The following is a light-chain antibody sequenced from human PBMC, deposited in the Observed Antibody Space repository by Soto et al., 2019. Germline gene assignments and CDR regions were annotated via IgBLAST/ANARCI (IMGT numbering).Light chain of an antibody. CDR2: KAS. CDR1: QTISSW. Sequence: DIQMTQSPSTLSGSVGDRFTITCRASQTISSWLAWYQQKPGKAPKLLIYKASTLKSGVPSRFSGSGSGTEFTLTISNLQPEGFATYYCQQYYSHPLTFGQGTRLEI. V-gene: IGKV1-5*03. J-gene: IGKJ5*01. CDR3: QQYYSHPLT.